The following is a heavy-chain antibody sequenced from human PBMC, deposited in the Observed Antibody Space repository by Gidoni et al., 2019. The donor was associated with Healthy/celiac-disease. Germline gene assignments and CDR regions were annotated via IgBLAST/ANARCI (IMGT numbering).Heavy chain of an antibody. CDR1: GSSFTSYW. J-gene: IGHJ5*02. Sequence: EVQLVQSGAEVHKPGESLKIPCKGSGSSFTSYWIGWVRQMPGKGLEWMVFIYPGDSDTRYSPSFQAQFTTSADKSISTAYLQWSSLKASDTAMYYCARRSGLYDGGWFDPWGQGTLVTVSS. CDR2: IYPGDSDT. CDR3: ARRSGLYDGGWFDP. D-gene: IGHD2-8*01. V-gene: IGHV5-51*01.